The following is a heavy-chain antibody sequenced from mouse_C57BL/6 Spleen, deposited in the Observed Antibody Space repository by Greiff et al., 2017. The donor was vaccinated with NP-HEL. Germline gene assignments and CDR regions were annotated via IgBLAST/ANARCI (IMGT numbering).Heavy chain of an antibody. CDR1: GYTFPSYW. D-gene: IGHD1-1*01. CDR2: IYPSDSET. V-gene: IGHV1-61*01. CDR3: ARDTTVVEGFDY. J-gene: IGHJ2*01. Sequence: QVQLQQPGAELVRPGSSVKLSCKASGYTFPSYWMDWVKQRPGQGLEWIGNIYPSDSETHYNQKFKDKATLTVDKSSSTAYMQLSSLTSEDSAVYYCARDTTVVEGFDYWGQGTTLTVSS.